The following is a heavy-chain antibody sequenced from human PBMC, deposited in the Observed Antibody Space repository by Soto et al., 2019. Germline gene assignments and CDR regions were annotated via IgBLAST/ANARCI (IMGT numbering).Heavy chain of an antibody. D-gene: IGHD3-10*01. CDR1: GFTFSSYG. CDR3: AKSGRFGELTLDY. CDR2: ISYDGSNK. Sequence: PEGSLRLSXAASGFTFSSYGMHWVRQAPGKGLEWVAVISYDGSNKYYADSVKGRFTISRDNSKNTLYLQMNSLRAEDTAVYYCAKSGRFGELTLDYWGQGTLVTVSS. J-gene: IGHJ4*02. V-gene: IGHV3-30*18.